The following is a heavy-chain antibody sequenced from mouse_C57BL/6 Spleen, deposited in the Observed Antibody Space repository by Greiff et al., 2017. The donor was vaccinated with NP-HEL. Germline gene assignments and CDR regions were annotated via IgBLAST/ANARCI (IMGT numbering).Heavy chain of an antibody. D-gene: IGHD2-4*01. V-gene: IGHV5-17*01. Sequence: EVQRVESGGGLVKPGGSLKLSCAASGFTFSDYGMHWVRQAPEKGLEWVAYISSGSSTIYYADTVKGRFTISRDNSKNTLFLQVTSLRSEDTAMYYCARTPVYYDYDGYWYFDVWGTGTTVTVSS. CDR3: ARTPVYYDYDGYWYFDV. CDR1: GFTFSDYG. CDR2: ISSGSSTI. J-gene: IGHJ1*03.